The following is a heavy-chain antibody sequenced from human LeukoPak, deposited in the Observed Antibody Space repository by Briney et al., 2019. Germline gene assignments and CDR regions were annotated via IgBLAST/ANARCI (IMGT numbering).Heavy chain of an antibody. CDR2: IYDSGST. V-gene: IGHV4-59*01. J-gene: IGHJ6*03. Sequence: SETLSLTCTVSGGSISSYYWSWIRQPPGKGLEWIGYIYDSGSTNYNPSLKSRVTISVDTSKNQFSLKLSSVTAADTAVYYCARAIVVITRSFYYYYYMDVWGKGTTVTVSS. CDR3: ARAIVVITRSFYYYYYMDV. CDR1: GGSISSYY. D-gene: IGHD3-22*01.